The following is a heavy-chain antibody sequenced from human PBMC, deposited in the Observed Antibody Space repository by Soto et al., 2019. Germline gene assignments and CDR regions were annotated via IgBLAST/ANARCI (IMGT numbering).Heavy chain of an antibody. J-gene: IGHJ4*02. Sequence: QGQLVQSGAEVKKPGSSVKVSCKASGDTFSSYAINWVRQAPGQGLEWMGGIIPMFGTANYAQKFKGRVTITAGDSTSTVCMELSSLRSEDRAVYYCARVGPAHYYDRSGYYSPLDYWGQGTMVTVSS. CDR1: GDTFSSYA. CDR2: IIPMFGTA. V-gene: IGHV1-69*01. CDR3: ARVGPAHYYDRSGYYSPLDY. D-gene: IGHD3-22*01.